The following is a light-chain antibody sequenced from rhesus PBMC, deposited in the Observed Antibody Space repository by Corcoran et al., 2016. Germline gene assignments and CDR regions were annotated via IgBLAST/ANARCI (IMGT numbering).Light chain of an antibody. CDR3: VQALAFPHS. J-gene: IGKJ2*01. Sequence: DIVLTQPPLSLPIIPGESASISCRSSQSLLHSNENTYLHWYLQQPGPSPQLLIFGGSTRASGFPYRLRQIMICGGSNRAFGVPERFRWRGSGTDVTLKISKGEAEDVGIYYCVQALAFPHSFGQGTKVEIK. CDR1: QSLLHSNENTY. CDR2: GGS. V-gene: IGKV2-72*01.